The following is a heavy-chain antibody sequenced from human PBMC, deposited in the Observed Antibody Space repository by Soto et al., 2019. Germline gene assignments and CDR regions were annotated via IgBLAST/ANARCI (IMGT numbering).Heavy chain of an antibody. CDR2: VNPIVSMS. J-gene: IGHJ4*02. V-gene: IGHV1-69*02. CDR3: ATSYGSGYRAFDY. D-gene: IGHD3-10*01. CDR1: GDTFNFYS. Sequence: QVQLVQSGAEGKRPGSSVKVSCKASGDTFNFYSINWVRQAPGLGLEWMGRVNPIVSMSNYAQKFQGKVTITADKYTSTAYMELSSVRSCDTAIYYCATSYGSGYRAFDYWGQGALVTVSS.